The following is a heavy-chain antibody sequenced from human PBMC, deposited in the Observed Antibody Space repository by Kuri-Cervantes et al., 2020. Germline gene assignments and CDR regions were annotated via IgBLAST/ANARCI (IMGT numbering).Heavy chain of an antibody. CDR2: ISSSGSTI. J-gene: IGHJ5*02. Sequence: GESLKISCAASGFTFSDYYMSWIRQAPGKGLEWVSYISSSGSTIYYADSVKGRFTISRDNAKNSLYLQMNSLRAEDTAVYYCAIEWPQIAAAGTGWFDPWGQGTLVTVSS. CDR3: AIEWPQIAAAGTGWFDP. V-gene: IGHV3-11*01. D-gene: IGHD6-13*01. CDR1: GFTFSDYY.